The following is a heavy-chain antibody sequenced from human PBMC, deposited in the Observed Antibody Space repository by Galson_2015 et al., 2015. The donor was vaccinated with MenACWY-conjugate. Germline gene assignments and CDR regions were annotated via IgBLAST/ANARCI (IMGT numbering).Heavy chain of an antibody. Sequence: SLRLSCAASGFTFGSYWMHWVRQVPGKGLVWVSRIDRAGSSTTYADYVKGRFTISRDNAKNTLYMQMNSLRAEDTAVYYCARKPKEPSGSPPSNLFHPWGQGTQVTVSS. CDR3: ARKPKEPSGSPPSNLFHP. CDR1: GFTFGSYW. CDR2: IDRAGSST. D-gene: IGHD1-14*01. J-gene: IGHJ5*02. V-gene: IGHV3-74*01.